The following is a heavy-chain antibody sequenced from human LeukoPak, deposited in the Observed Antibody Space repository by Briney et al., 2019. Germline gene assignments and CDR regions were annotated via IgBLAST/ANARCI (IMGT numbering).Heavy chain of an antibody. CDR2: IYPGDSDT. D-gene: IGHD5-18*01. CDR1: GYSFTSYW. CDR3: ARTLGGYSYGRWSNWFDP. V-gene: IGHV5-51*01. J-gene: IGHJ5*02. Sequence: GESLKISCKGSGYSFTSYWIGWVRQMPGKGLEWMGIIYPGDSDTRYSPSFQSQVTISADKSISAAYLQWSSLKASDTAMYYCARTLGGYSYGRWSNWFDPWGQGTLVTVSS.